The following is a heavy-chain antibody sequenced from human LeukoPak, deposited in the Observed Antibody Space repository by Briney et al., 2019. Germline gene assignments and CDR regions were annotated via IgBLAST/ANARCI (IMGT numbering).Heavy chain of an antibody. CDR3: ARDRYDSSGYSHYGMDV. Sequence: GGSLRLSCAASGFTFSSYGMHWVRQAPGKGLEWVAFIRYDGSNKYYADSVKGRFTISRDNSKNTLYLQMNSLRAEDTAVYYCARDRYDSSGYSHYGMDVWGQGTTVTVSS. CDR1: GFTFSSYG. J-gene: IGHJ6*02. D-gene: IGHD3-22*01. V-gene: IGHV3-30*02. CDR2: IRYDGSNK.